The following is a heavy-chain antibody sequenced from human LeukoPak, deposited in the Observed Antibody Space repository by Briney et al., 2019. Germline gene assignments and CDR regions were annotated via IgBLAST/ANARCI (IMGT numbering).Heavy chain of an antibody. CDR2: INPNSGGT. J-gene: IGHJ6*03. Sequence: ASAKVSCKASGYTFTGYYMHWVRQAPGQGLEWMGWINPNSGGTNYAQKFQGRVTMTRDTSISTAYMELSSLRSEDTAVYYCARCANYYYYMDVWGKGTTVTVSS. D-gene: IGHD4/OR15-4a*01. CDR1: GYTFTGYY. V-gene: IGHV1-2*02. CDR3: ARCANYYYYMDV.